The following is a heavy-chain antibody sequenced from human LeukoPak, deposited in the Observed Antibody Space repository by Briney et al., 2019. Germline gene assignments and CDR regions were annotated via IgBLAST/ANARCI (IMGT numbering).Heavy chain of an antibody. CDR3: ARDYYDSSGYYGDFDY. J-gene: IGHJ4*02. CDR2: INPNSGGT. CDR1: GYTFTSYY. V-gene: IGHV1-2*02. D-gene: IGHD3-22*01. Sequence: ASVKVSCKASGYTFTSYYMHWVRQAPGQGLEWMGWINPNSGGTNYAQKFQGRVTMTRDTSISTAYMELSRLRSDDTAVYYCARDYYDSSGYYGDFDYWGQGTLVTVSS.